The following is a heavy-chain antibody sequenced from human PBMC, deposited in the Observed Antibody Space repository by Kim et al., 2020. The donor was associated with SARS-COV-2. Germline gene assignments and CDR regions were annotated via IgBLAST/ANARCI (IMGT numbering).Heavy chain of an antibody. CDR3: ARGAVRFDP. Sequence: GSTNYNPSLKSRVTISVDTSKNQFSLKLSSVTAADTAVYYCARGAVRFDPWGQGTLVTVSS. CDR2: GST. J-gene: IGHJ5*02. V-gene: IGHV4-59*09. D-gene: IGHD4-17*01.